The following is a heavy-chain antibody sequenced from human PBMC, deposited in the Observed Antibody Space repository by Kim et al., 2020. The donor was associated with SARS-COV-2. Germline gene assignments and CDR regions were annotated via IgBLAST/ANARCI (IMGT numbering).Heavy chain of an antibody. CDR2: IGHDGTSS. J-gene: IGHJ6*02. CDR3: AKDWWDYSCMDV. Sequence: GGSLRLSCVASGFSFSCCAMTWVRQVPGKGPEWVSSIGHDGTSSHYANSVRGRSTISRDDSKNTLYLQLNILRGDDAALYYCAKDWWDYSCMDVWGQGTT. D-gene: IGHD2-15*01. V-gene: IGHV3-23*01. CDR1: GFSFSCCA.